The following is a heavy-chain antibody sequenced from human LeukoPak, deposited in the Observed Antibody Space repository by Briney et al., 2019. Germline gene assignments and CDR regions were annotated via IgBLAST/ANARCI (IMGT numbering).Heavy chain of an antibody. CDR1: GGSFSGYY. CDR3: ARGSGGSYAAYYYYYMDV. Sequence: SETLSLTCAVYGGSFSGYYWSWIRQPPGKGLEWIGEINHSGSTYYNPSLKSRVTISVDTSKNQFSLKLSSVTAADTAVYYCARGSGGSYAAYYYYYMDVWGKGTTVTVSS. CDR2: INHSGST. D-gene: IGHD1-26*01. J-gene: IGHJ6*03. V-gene: IGHV4-34*01.